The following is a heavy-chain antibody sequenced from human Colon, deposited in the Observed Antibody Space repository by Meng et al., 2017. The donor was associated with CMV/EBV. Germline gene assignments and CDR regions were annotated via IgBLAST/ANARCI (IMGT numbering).Heavy chain of an antibody. CDR2: IKMDGSEK. Sequence: GESLKISCAASGFSFSTYWMTWVRQAPGEGLEWVANIKMDGSEKKYLDSVKGRFTISRDNAKNSLYLQMDSLRVEDTGVYFCARYGSGCPEYWGQGTLVTVSS. J-gene: IGHJ4*02. CDR1: GFSFSTYW. D-gene: IGHD3-10*01. CDR3: ARYGSGCPEY. V-gene: IGHV3-7*01.